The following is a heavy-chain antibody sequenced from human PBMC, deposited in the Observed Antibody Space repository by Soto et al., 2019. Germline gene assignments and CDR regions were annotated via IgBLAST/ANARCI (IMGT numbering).Heavy chain of an antibody. V-gene: IGHV1-3*01. CDR1: GYTFTSYA. D-gene: IGHD6-13*01. Sequence: QVQLVQSGAEVKKPGASVKVSCKASGYTFTSYAMHWVRQAPGQRLEWMGWINAGNGNTKYSQKFQGRVTITRDTSASTAYMELSSLRSEDTAVYYCARADSSNWYSLDYWGQGTLVTVSS. CDR2: INAGNGNT. CDR3: ARADSSNWYSLDY. J-gene: IGHJ4*02.